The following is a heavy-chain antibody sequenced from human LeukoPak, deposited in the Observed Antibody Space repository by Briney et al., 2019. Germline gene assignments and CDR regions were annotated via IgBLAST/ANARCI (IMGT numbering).Heavy chain of an antibody. CDR1: GGTFSSYA. CDR2: IIPILGIA. Sequence: SVKVSCKASGGTFSSYAISWVRQAPGQGLEWMGRIIPILGIANYAQKFQGRATITADKSTSTAYMELSSLRSEDTAVYYCARDLDYYDSSENYWGQGTLVTVSS. V-gene: IGHV1-69*04. J-gene: IGHJ4*02. CDR3: ARDLDYYDSSENY. D-gene: IGHD3-22*01.